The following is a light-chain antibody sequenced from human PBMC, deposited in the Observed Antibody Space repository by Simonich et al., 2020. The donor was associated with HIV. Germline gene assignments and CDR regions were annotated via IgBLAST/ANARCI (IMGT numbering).Light chain of an antibody. J-gene: IGKJ1*01. Sequence: DIVMTQSPDSLAVSLGERAPINCKSSQSVLYISNNKNYLALYQQKPGQPPKLLIYRASTRQSGFPYRFSGSGSGTDFTLTISSLQAEDVAVYYCQQYYSTPWTFGQGTKVEIK. V-gene: IGKV4-1*01. CDR1: QSVLYISNNKNY. CDR3: QQYYSTPWT. CDR2: RAS.